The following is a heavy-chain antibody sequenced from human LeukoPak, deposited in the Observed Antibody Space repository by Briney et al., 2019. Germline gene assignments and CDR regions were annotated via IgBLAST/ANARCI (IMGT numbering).Heavy chain of an antibody. Sequence: GASVKVSCKASGGTFRSYAISWVRQAPGQGLEWMGRIIPIFGTANYAQKFQGRVTITTDESTSTAYMELSSLRSEDTAVYYCARDAYDSSGEEYYFDYWGQGTLVTVSS. CDR2: IIPIFGTA. D-gene: IGHD3-22*01. CDR1: GGTFRSYA. V-gene: IGHV1-69*05. CDR3: ARDAYDSSGEEYYFDY. J-gene: IGHJ4*02.